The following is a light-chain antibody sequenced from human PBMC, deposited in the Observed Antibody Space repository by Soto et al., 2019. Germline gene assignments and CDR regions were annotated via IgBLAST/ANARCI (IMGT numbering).Light chain of an antibody. CDR3: QQYNNWPPT. CDR1: QIVSSN. V-gene: IGKV3-15*01. CDR2: GAS. J-gene: IGKJ1*01. Sequence: EIVMTQSPATLSVSPWERATLSCRASQIVSSNLAWYQHKPGQAPRLLIYGASTRYTGIPARFSGSGSGTEFTLTISSLQSEDFAVYYCQQYNNWPPTFGQGTKVEIK.